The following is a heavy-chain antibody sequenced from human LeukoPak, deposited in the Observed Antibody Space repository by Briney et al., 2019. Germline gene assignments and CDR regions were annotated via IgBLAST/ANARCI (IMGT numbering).Heavy chain of an antibody. J-gene: IGHJ3*02. D-gene: IGHD3-3*01. V-gene: IGHV4-34*01. Sequence: SETLSLTCAVYGGSFSGYYWSWIRQPPGKGLEWIGEINHSGSTNYNPSLKGRVTISVDTSKNQFSLKLSSVTAADTAVYYCARDRGVDDAFHIWGQGTMVTVSS. CDR3: ARDRGVDDAFHI. CDR2: INHSGST. CDR1: GGSFSGYY.